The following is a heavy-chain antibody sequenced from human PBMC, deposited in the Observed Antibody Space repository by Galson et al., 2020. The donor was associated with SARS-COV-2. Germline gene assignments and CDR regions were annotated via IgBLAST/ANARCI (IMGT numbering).Heavy chain of an antibody. Sequence: GGSLRLSCRGSGFTFSNYWMNWVRQAPGQGLEWVANIKQYGSERYYVESVKGRFTISRDNAQNSLHLQMDSLRDDDTAVYFCARGSRFYDFWSGRAEYFQHWGLGTLVTVSS. D-gene: IGHD3-3*01. CDR2: IKQYGSER. CDR1: GFTFSNYW. J-gene: IGHJ1*01. CDR3: ARGSRFYDFWSGRAEYFQH. V-gene: IGHV3-7*01.